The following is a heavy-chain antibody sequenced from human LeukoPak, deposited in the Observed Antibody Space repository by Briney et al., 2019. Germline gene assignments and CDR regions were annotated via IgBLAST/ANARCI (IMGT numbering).Heavy chain of an antibody. CDR1: GNTFNDLS. CDR2: FDPEDVET. CDR3: ARRSPAYCGGDCQLDY. J-gene: IGHJ4*02. D-gene: IGHD2-21*02. V-gene: IGHV1-24*01. Sequence: ASVKVSCKDSGNTFNDLSMNWLRQAPGKGLEWMGGFDPEDVETIYAHKFQGRVTMTRDTSTSTVYMELSSLRSEDTAGYYCARRSPAYCGGDCQLDYWGQGTLVTVSS.